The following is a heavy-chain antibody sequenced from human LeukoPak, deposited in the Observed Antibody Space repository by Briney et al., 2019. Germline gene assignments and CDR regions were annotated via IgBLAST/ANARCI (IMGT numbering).Heavy chain of an antibody. CDR1: GYSFTSYW. CDR3: ARQGSSGYYYDAFDI. D-gene: IGHD3-22*01. Sequence: GESLKISCKGSGYSFTSYWIGWVRQMPGKGLEWMGIIYPGDSDTRYSPSFQGQVTISADKSISTAYLQWSSLKASDTAMYYCARQGSSGYYYDAFDIWGQGTMVTVSS. V-gene: IGHV5-51*01. J-gene: IGHJ3*02. CDR2: IYPGDSDT.